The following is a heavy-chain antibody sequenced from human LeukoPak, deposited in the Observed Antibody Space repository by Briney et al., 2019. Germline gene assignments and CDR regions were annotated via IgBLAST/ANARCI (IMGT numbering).Heavy chain of an antibody. CDR1: VYTFTVYY. CDR3: ARGRFGEWDNWFDP. Sequence: ASVTVSFTASVYTFTVYYIHWVRQAPGQGLEWMAWINPNSGATDYAQKFQGRVTMTRDTSISTAYMELSRLTSDDTAVYFCARGRFGEWDNWFDPWGQGTLVTVSS. V-gene: IGHV1-2*02. D-gene: IGHD3-10*01. CDR2: INPNSGAT. J-gene: IGHJ5*02.